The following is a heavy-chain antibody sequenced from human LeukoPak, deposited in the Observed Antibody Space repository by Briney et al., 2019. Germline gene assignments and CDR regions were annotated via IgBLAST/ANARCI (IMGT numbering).Heavy chain of an antibody. J-gene: IGHJ4*02. V-gene: IGHV3-48*03. D-gene: IGHD3-3*01. CDR1: GFTFSSYE. CDR3: ARDSYYDFWSGYHTGFDY. CDR2: ISSSGSTI. Sequence: PGGSLRLSCAASGFTFSSYETNWVRQAPGKGLEWVSYISSSGSTIYYADSVKGRFTISRDNAKNSLYLQMNSLRAEDTAVYYCARDSYYDFWSGYHTGFDYWGQGTLVTVSS.